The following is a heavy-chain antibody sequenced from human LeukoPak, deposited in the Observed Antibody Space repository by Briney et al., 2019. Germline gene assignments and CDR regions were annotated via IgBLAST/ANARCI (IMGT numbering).Heavy chain of an antibody. D-gene: IGHD3-10*01. Sequence: GGSLRLSCAASGFTFSSYSMNWVRQAPGKGLEWVSYISGSSSAVYYADSVKGRFTISRDSAKNSLYLQMNSLRAEDTAVYYCASGGLGARKYYSDPFHYWGQGILVTVSS. V-gene: IGHV3-48*01. J-gene: IGHJ4*02. CDR3: ASGGLGARKYYSDPFHY. CDR1: GFTFSSYS. CDR2: ISGSSSAV.